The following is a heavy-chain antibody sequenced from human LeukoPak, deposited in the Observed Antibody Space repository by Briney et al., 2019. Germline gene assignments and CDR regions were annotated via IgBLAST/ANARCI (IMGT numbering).Heavy chain of an antibody. CDR3: ARDSVRSHDLLYFDY. CDR1: GYTFTSYY. V-gene: IGHV1-46*01. D-gene: IGHD3-10*01. Sequence: ASVKVSCKASGYTFTSYYMHWVRQAPGQGLEWMGIINPSGGSTSYAQKFQGRVTMTRDTSTSTVYMELSSLRSEDTAVYYCARDSVRSHDLLYFDYWGQGTLVTVSS. J-gene: IGHJ4*02. CDR2: INPSGGST.